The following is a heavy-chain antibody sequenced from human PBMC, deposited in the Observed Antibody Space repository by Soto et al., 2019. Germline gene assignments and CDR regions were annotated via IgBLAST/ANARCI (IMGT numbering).Heavy chain of an antibody. J-gene: IGHJ5*02. CDR2: IYYSGST. V-gene: IGHV4-61*01. CDR1: GDSVSSGSYY. Sequence: QVQLQESGPGLVKPSETLSLSCVVSGDSVSSGSYYWSWIRQPPGKGLEWIGYIYYSGSTKYNPSLKGRVTISSDTSNNQFSLDLSSVTAADTAVYYCARVRDYYDKSAHPWGQGTLVTVSS. D-gene: IGHD2-21*02. CDR3: ARVRDYYDKSAHP.